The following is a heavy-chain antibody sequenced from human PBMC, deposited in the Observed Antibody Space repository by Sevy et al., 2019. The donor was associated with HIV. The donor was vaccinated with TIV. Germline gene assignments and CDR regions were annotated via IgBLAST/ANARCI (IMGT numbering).Heavy chain of an antibody. Sequence: GGSLRLSCATSGFSFGAYSMHWVRQAPGRGLEWVAVMSYDGVTKYSGESVKGRFTISRDNSKNTLYLQMNSLRVEDTAVYYCARRLSGIVARQDYFDYWGQGTLVTVSS. CDR1: GFSFGAYS. J-gene: IGHJ4*02. D-gene: IGHD6-6*01. V-gene: IGHV3-30*04. CDR3: ARRLSGIVARQDYFDY. CDR2: MSYDGVTK.